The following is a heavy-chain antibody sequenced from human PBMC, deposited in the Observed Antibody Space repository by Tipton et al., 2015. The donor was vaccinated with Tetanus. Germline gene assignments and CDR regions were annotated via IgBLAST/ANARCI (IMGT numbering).Heavy chain of an antibody. CDR1: GFTFSSYS. CDR3: AKDRFGDLDVGYNWLDP. J-gene: IGHJ5*02. CDR2: ISSSSSYI. Sequence: GSLRLSCAASGFTFSSYSMNWVRQAPGKGLEWVSSISSSSSYIYYADSVKGRFTISRDNAKNSLYLQMNSLRAEDTAVYYCAKDRFGDLDVGYNWLDPWGQGTLVTVSS. D-gene: IGHD3-16*01. V-gene: IGHV3-21*04.